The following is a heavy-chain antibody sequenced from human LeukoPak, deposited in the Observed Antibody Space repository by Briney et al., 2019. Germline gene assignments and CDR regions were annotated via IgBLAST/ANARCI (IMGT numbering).Heavy chain of an antibody. J-gene: IGHJ4*02. Sequence: ASVTVSCKASGYTFTSYGISWVRQAPGQGLEWMGWISAYNGNTNYAQKLQGRVTMTTGTSTSTAYMELRSLRSDDTAVYYCARESNDDYDSSGPTYFDYWGQGTLVTVSS. V-gene: IGHV1-18*01. CDR1: GYTFTSYG. CDR2: ISAYNGNT. CDR3: ARESNDDYDSSGPTYFDY. D-gene: IGHD3-22*01.